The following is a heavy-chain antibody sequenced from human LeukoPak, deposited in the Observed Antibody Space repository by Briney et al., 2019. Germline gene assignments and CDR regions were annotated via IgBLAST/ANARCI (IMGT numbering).Heavy chain of an antibody. J-gene: IGHJ6*03. CDR1: GVSLSGYY. CDR2: IYHSGST. V-gene: IGHV4-38-2*01. Sequence: SETLSLTCAVSGVSLSGYYWGWIRQPPGKGLEWIGSIYHSGSTYYNPSLKSRVTISVDTSKNQFSLKLSSVTAADTAVYYCARGQDRNYYYYYMDVWGKGTTVTVSS. CDR3: ARGQDRNYYYYYMDV.